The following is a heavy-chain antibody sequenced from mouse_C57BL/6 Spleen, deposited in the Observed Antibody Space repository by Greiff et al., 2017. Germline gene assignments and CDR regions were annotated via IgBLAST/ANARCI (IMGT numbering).Heavy chain of an antibody. CDR2: INPSSGYT. V-gene: IGHV1-7*01. D-gene: IGHD1-1*01. J-gene: IGHJ3*01. CDR3: ANNYYGSSYVSGFAY. Sequence: QVHVKQSGAELAKPGASVKLSCKASGYTFTSSWMPWVKQRPGQGLEWIGYINPSSGYTKYNQKFKDKATLTADKSSSTAYMQLSSLTYEDSAVYYCANNYYGSSYVSGFAYWGQGTLVTVSA. CDR1: GYTFTSSW.